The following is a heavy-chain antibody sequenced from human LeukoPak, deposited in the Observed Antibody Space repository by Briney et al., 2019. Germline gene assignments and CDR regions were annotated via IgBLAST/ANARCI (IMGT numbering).Heavy chain of an antibody. Sequence: PGGSLRLSCAASRFIFSSYSMNWVCQALGKGLEWVSSISISSSYIYYADSVKGRFTISRDNAKNSLYLQMNSLRAEDTAVYYCARKQDTDMVFLDYWGQGTLVTVSS. V-gene: IGHV3-21*01. CDR2: ISISSSYI. D-gene: IGHD5-18*01. CDR3: ARKQDTDMVFLDY. J-gene: IGHJ4*02. CDR1: RFIFSSYS.